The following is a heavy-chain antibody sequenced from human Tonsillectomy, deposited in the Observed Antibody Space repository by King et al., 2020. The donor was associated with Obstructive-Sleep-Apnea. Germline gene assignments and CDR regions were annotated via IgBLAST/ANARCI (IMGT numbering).Heavy chain of an antibody. J-gene: IGHJ4*02. CDR1: GFTFSSYG. V-gene: IGHV3-33*01. Sequence: VQLVESGGGVVQPGRSLRLSCAASGFTFSSYGMHWVRQAPGKGLEWVAVIWYDGSNKYYADSVKGRFTISRDNSKNTLYLQMNSLRAEDTAVYYCARDLPYYDSSGYYPFDYWGQGTLVTVSS. CDR3: ARDLPYYDSSGYYPFDY. CDR2: IWYDGSNK. D-gene: IGHD3-22*01.